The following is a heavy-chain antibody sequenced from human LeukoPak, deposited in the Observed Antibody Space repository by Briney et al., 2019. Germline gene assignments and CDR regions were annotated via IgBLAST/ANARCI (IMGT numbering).Heavy chain of an antibody. V-gene: IGHV4-38-2*01. J-gene: IGHJ3*02. CDR3: ARHGGKNYDLWSGYYPGDAFDI. Sequence: SETLSLTCAVSGYSISSGYYWGWIRQPPGKGLEWIGSIYQSGSTYYNPSLKSRVTKSLDMSKNQFSLRLTSVTAADTAVYYCARHGGKNYDLWSGYYPGDAFDIWGQGTMVTVSS. D-gene: IGHD3-3*01. CDR1: GYSISSGYY. CDR2: IYQSGST.